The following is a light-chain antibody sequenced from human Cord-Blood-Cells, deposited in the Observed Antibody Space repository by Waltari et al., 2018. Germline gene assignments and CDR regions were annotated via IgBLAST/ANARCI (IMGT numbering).Light chain of an antibody. V-gene: IGLV2-14*01. Sequence: QSALTQPASVSGSPGQSITISCTAPSRAVAGYNTVPWYQQHPGKAPKLMIYDVSNRPSGVSNRFSGSKSGNTASLTISGLQAEDEADYYCSSYTSSSTLVVFGGGTKLTVL. CDR2: DVS. J-gene: IGLJ2*01. CDR1: SRAVAGYNT. CDR3: SSYTSSSTLVV.